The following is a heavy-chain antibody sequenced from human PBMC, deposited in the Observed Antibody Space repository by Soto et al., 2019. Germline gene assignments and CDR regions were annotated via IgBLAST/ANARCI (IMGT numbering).Heavy chain of an antibody. Sequence: PGGSLRLSCAASGFTFSSYEMNWVRQAPGKGLEWVSYISSSGSTIYYADSVKGRFTISRDNAKNSLYLQMNSLRAEDTAVYYCARVGDVDTDPGDYYYGMDVWGQGTTVTVSS. V-gene: IGHV3-48*03. CDR3: ARVGDVDTDPGDYYYGMDV. D-gene: IGHD5-18*01. CDR2: ISSSGSTI. CDR1: GFTFSSYE. J-gene: IGHJ6*02.